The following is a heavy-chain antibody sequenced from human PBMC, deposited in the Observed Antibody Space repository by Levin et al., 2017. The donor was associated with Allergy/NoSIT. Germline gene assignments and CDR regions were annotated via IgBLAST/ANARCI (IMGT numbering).Heavy chain of an antibody. Sequence: TGGSLRLSCAASGFTFSSYAMSWVRQAPGKGLEWVSAISGSGGSTYYADSVKGRFTISRDNSKNTLYLQMNSLRAEDTAVYYCAKDLAYSSGWYGPRVFDYWGQGTLVTVSS. J-gene: IGHJ4*02. D-gene: IGHD6-19*01. CDR2: ISGSGGST. V-gene: IGHV3-23*01. CDR1: GFTFSSYA. CDR3: AKDLAYSSGWYGPRVFDY.